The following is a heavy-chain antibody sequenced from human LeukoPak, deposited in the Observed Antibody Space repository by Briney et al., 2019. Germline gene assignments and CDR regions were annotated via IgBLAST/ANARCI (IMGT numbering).Heavy chain of an antibody. CDR3: ARAEFGRWLQPGAFDS. CDR2: IYYSGST. V-gene: IGHV4-59*01. Sequence: SETLSPTCTASGCSISSYYWSWIRQPPGKGLEWIGYIYYSGSTNYNPSLKSRVTISVDTSKNQFSLKLSSVTAADTAVYYCARAEFGRWLQPGAFDSWGQGTMVTVSS. J-gene: IGHJ3*02. CDR1: GCSISSYY. D-gene: IGHD5-24*01.